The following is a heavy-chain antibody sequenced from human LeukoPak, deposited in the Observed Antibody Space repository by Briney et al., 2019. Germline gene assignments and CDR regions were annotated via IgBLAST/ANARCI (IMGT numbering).Heavy chain of an antibody. CDR1: GSTFSSYA. D-gene: IGHD4-17*01. CDR3: ARDPDDGDYVGPELNAGDFDY. J-gene: IGHJ4*02. CDR2: ISYDGSNK. Sequence: GGSLRLSCAASGSTFSSYAMHLVRQAPGKGRERGAVISYDGSNKYYADAVKGRFTISRDNSKNTLYLQMNSLRAEDTAVYYCARDPDDGDYVGPELNAGDFDYWSQGTLVTVSS. V-gene: IGHV3-30-3*01.